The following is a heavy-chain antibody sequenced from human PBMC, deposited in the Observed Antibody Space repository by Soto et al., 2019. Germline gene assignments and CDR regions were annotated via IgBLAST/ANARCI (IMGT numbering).Heavy chain of an antibody. CDR1: GYTFTSYD. D-gene: IGHD2-8*01. CDR2: MNPNSGNT. J-gene: IGHJ6*03. Sequence: QVQLVQSGAEVKKPGALVKVSCKASGYTFTSYDINWVRQATGQGLEWMGWMNPNSGNTGYAQKFQGRVTMTRNTSISTAYMELSSLRSEDTSLYYCARCILMTSFLGYYYYYMDVWGKGTTVTVSS. CDR3: ARCILMTSFLGYYYYYMDV. V-gene: IGHV1-8*01.